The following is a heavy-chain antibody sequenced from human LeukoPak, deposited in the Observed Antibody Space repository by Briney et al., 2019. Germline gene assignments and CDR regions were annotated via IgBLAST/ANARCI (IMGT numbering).Heavy chain of an antibody. CDR3: TKNFRGPTMGPGVDPNWFDP. J-gene: IGHJ5*02. Sequence: ASVKVSCKASGYTFTSYGISWVRQAPGQGLEWMGWISAYSGNTNYAQKLQGRVTMTTDTSTSTAYLELRSLRSDDTAVYYCTKNFRGPTMGPGVDPNWFDPWGQGTLVTVPS. CDR1: GYTFTSYG. CDR2: ISAYSGNT. V-gene: IGHV1-18*01. D-gene: IGHD3-10*01.